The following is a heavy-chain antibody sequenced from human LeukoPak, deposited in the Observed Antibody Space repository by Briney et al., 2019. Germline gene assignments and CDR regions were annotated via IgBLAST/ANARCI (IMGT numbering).Heavy chain of an antibody. CDR2: INPSGGST. J-gene: IGHJ1*01. V-gene: IGHV1-46*01. D-gene: IGHD3-22*01. CDR1: GYTFTSYY. CDR3: ARDDYDSSGYYLAFQH. Sequence: ASVKVSCKASGYTFTSYYMHWVRQGPGQGLEWMGIINPSGGSTSYAQKFQGRVTMTRDTSTNTVYMELSSLRSDDTAVYYCARDDYDSSGYYLAFQHWGQGTLVTVSS.